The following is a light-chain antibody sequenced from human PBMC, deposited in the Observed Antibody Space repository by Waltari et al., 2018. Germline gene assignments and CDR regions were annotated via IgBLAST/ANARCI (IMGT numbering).Light chain of an antibody. CDR2: AAS. V-gene: IGKV1-39*01. Sequence: DIQMTQSPSSLSASVGDRVTITCRASQSITSRLNWYQQKPGKAPKVLIYAASSLQSGVPSRFSGSGSGTDFTLTISSLQSEDFAVYYCQQYNNWPPYTFGQGTKLEIK. CDR1: QSITSR. CDR3: QQYNNWPPYT. J-gene: IGKJ2*01.